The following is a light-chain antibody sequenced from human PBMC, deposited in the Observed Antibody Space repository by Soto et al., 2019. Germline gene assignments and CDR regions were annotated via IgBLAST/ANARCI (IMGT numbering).Light chain of an antibody. V-gene: IGLV2-14*01. CDR2: EVS. CDR1: SSDVGAYDF. Sequence: QSALTQPASVSGSPGQSITISCTGTSSDVGAYDFVSWYQQHPGKAPKYLIFEVSNRPSGVSDRFSGSKSGTTASLTISGLQDEDEAYDYCSSSTTTGPYVFGTGTKLTVL. J-gene: IGLJ1*01. CDR3: SSSTTTGPYV.